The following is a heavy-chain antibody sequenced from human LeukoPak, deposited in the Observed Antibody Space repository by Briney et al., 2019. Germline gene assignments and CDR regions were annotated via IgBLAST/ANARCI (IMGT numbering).Heavy chain of an antibody. J-gene: IGHJ4*02. CDR2: IYSSGST. Sequence: NSSETLSLTCTVSGGSFDNYYWTWIRQPPGKGLEWIGYIYSSGSTNYNPSLKSRVTISIDTSKNQFSLKLSSVTAADTAIYYCARDPSRTSSWYDYWGQGTLVTVSS. CDR1: GGSFDNYY. D-gene: IGHD6-13*01. CDR3: ARDPSRTSSWYDY. V-gene: IGHV4-59*01.